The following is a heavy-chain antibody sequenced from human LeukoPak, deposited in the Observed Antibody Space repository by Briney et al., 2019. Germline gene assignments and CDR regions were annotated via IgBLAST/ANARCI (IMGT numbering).Heavy chain of an antibody. CDR1: GFTFSFYS. Sequence: PGGSLRLSCAASGFTFSFYSMNWVRQAPGKGPEWVSYISTSSSTIYYADSVKGRFTISRDNAKNSLYLQMNSLRAEDTAVYYCAKSGGRKTVYFDYWGQGTLVTVSS. J-gene: IGHJ4*02. CDR2: ISTSSSTI. D-gene: IGHD2-15*01. V-gene: IGHV3-48*04. CDR3: AKSGGRKTVYFDY.